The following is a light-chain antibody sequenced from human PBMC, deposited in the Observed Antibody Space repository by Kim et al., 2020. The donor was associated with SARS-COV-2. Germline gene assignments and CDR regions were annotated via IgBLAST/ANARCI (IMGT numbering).Light chain of an antibody. CDR2: YDR. Sequence: SYELTQPPSVSVAPRKTARITCGGNDIGSKSVHWYQQKPGQAPVLVIYYDRGRPSGIPERFSGSNSGNTATLTISRVEAGDEADYYCQVWDSTNDHYVFG. CDR1: DIGSKS. CDR3: QVWDSTNDHYV. J-gene: IGLJ1*01. V-gene: IGLV3-21*04.